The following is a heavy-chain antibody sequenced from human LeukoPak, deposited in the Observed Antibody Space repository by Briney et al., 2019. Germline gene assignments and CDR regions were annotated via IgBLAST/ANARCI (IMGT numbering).Heavy chain of an antibody. Sequence: SETLSLTCTVSGGSISSYYWSWIRQPPGKGLEWIGCIYYSGSTNYNPSLKSRVTISVDTSKNQFSLKLSSVTAADTAVYYCARWDYGSSSSYWGQGTLVTVSS. CDR2: IYYSGST. D-gene: IGHD3-22*01. V-gene: IGHV4-59*01. CDR1: GGSISSYY. J-gene: IGHJ4*02. CDR3: ARWDYGSSSSY.